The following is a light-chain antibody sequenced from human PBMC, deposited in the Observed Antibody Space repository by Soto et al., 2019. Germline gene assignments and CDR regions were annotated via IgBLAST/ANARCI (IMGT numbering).Light chain of an antibody. Sequence: QSALTQPPSVSGAPGQSVTISCTGTSSDVVNYNSVYLYQQPPGTVPKLMIYEVTNRPSGVPDRFSGSKSGNTASLTISGLQPEGEADYYCSSYTTSNTYVFGTGTKLTVL. CDR2: EVT. V-gene: IGLV2-18*02. CDR3: SSYTTSNTYV. CDR1: SSDVVNYNS. J-gene: IGLJ1*01.